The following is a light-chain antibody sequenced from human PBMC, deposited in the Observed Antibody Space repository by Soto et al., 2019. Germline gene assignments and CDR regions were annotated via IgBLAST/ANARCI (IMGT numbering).Light chain of an antibody. V-gene: IGLV1-40*01. Sequence: QSVLTQPPSVSGAPGQRVTISCTGSSSNIGAGYDVHWYQQLPGTAPKVLIYGNSNRPSGVPDLFSGSKSGTSASLAITGLQAEDEADYYCQSYDSSLSGYVFGTGTKVTVL. CDR2: GNS. J-gene: IGLJ1*01. CDR1: SSNIGAGYD. CDR3: QSYDSSLSGYV.